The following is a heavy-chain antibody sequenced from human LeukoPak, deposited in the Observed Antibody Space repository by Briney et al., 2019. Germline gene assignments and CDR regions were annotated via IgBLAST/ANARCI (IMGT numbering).Heavy chain of an antibody. CDR1: GGSISYFY. V-gene: IGHV4-4*07. CDR3: ARHNQMVRGVIPFDY. J-gene: IGHJ4*02. Sequence: SETLSLTCTVSGGSISYFYWSWIRQPAGKGLEWIGRIYTSGSTNYNPSLKSRVTMSVDTSKKQFSLKLSSVTAADTAVYYCARHNQMVRGVIPFDYWGQGTLVTVSS. D-gene: IGHD3-10*01. CDR2: IYTSGST.